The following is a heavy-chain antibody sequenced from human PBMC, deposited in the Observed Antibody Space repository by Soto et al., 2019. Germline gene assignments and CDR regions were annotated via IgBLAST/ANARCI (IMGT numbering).Heavy chain of an antibody. V-gene: IGHV3-30*03. D-gene: IGHD3-3*01. J-gene: IGHJ4*02. CDR2: ISHDGTNK. Sequence: GGSLRLSCAVSGFTFSNAWMSWVRQAPGKGLEWVAAISHDGTNKNYGDSVKGRFTISRDNSKNTLYLQLNILRAEDTAVYYCAREIERLLGYWGQGTLVTVSS. CDR1: GFTFSNAW. CDR3: AREIERLLGY.